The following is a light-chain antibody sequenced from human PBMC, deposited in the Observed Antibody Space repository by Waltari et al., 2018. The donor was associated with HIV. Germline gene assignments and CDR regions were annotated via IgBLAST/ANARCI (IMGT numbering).Light chain of an antibody. CDR1: LSVIGNY. CDR2: DAS. CDR3: QHYGGSPRT. V-gene: IGKV3D-20*01. Sequence: EIVFTQSPAPFSLSPEERSPLSCGAGLSVIGNYLDWYQQRPGLAPRLLISDASTRATGIPDRFSGSGSGTDFTLTISRLEPEDFAVYYCQHYGGSPRTFGQGTKVEVK. J-gene: IGKJ1*01.